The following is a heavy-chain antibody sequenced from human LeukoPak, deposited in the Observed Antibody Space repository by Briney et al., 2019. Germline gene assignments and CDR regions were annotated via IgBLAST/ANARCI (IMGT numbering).Heavy chain of an antibody. D-gene: IGHD3-22*01. CDR2: IIPILGIA. J-gene: IGHJ4*02. CDR3: ARGVYYDSSGYYLY. V-gene: IGHV1-69*04. Sequence: RIIPILGIANYAQKFQGRVTITADKSTSTAYMELSSLRSEDTAVYYCARGVYYDSSGYYLYWGQGTLVTVSS.